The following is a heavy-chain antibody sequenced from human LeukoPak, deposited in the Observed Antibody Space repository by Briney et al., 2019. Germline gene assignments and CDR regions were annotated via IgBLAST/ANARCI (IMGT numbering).Heavy chain of an antibody. CDR2: IYSGGST. Sequence: GGSLRLSCAASGFTVSSNYMSWVRKAPRKGLEWASVIYSGGSTYYADSVKSRFTISRDNSKNTLYLQMNSLRAEDTAVYYCARALQYCSGGSCYLDAFDIWGQGTMVTVSS. CDR3: ARALQYCSGGSCYLDAFDI. D-gene: IGHD2-15*01. CDR1: GFTVSSNY. J-gene: IGHJ3*02. V-gene: IGHV3-66*01.